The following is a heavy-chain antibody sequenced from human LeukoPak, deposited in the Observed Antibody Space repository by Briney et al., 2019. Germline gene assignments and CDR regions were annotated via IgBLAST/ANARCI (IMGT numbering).Heavy chain of an antibody. CDR2: INPNSGGT. CDR3: ARDRAVATIGGVDY. D-gene: IGHD5-12*01. CDR1: GYTFTDYY. J-gene: IGHJ4*02. Sequence: GASVKVSCKASGYTFTDYYMRWVRQAPGQGLEWMGWINPNSGGTNYAQKFQGRVTMTRDTSISTPYMELSRLRSDDTAVYYCARDRAVATIGGVDYWGQGTLVTVSS. V-gene: IGHV1-2*02.